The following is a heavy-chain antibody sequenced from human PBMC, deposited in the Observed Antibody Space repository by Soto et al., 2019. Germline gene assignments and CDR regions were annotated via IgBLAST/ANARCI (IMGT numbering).Heavy chain of an antibody. Sequence: SETLSLTCTVSGGSISIGDYYWSWMRQPPGKGLEWIGYIYYSGSTYYNPSLKSRVTISVDTSKNQFSLKLSSVTAADTAVYYCARAPDCSSTSCYWDYWGQGTLVTVSS. V-gene: IGHV4-30-4*01. CDR1: GGSISIGDYY. D-gene: IGHD2-2*01. CDR2: IYYSGST. CDR3: ARAPDCSSTSCYWDY. J-gene: IGHJ4*02.